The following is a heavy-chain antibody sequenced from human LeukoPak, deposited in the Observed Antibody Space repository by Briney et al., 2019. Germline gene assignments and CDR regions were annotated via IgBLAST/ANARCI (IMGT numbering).Heavy chain of an antibody. CDR2: MYSGGST. V-gene: IGHV3-53*01. D-gene: IGHD2-15*01. CDR1: GFSVRSNY. J-gene: IGHJ3*02. CDR3: ARDRYCSGGSCYGDAFDI. Sequence: PGGSLRLSCAASGFSVRSNYMSWVRQSPRKGLEWVSIMYSGGSTDYADSVKGRFIISRGHSKNTLYLQMNSLRDEDTAVYYCARDRYCSGGSCYGDAFDIWGQGTMVTVSS.